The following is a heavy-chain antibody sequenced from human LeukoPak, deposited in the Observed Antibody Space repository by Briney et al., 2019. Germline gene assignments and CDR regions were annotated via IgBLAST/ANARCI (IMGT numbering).Heavy chain of an antibody. D-gene: IGHD3-10*02. Sequence: GGSLRLSCAASGFTFSSYAMTSVRQAPGKGLEWVSSISDSGGRTYYADSVKGRCTISRDNSKNTLYLQMNSLRAEDTAVYYCAELGITMIGGVWGKGTTVTISS. CDR2: ISDSGGRT. CDR1: GFTFSSYA. CDR3: AELGITMIGGV. V-gene: IGHV3-23*01. J-gene: IGHJ6*04.